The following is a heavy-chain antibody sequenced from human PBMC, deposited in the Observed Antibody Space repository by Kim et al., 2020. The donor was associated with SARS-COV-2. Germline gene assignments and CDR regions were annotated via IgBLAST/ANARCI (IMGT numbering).Heavy chain of an antibody. CDR3: ARANSYSSGWNDFDY. V-gene: IGHV4-4*02. Sequence: PSLKSRVTISVDKSKNQFSLKLSSVTAADTAVYYCARANSYSSGWNDFDYWGQGTLVTVSS. D-gene: IGHD6-19*01. J-gene: IGHJ4*02.